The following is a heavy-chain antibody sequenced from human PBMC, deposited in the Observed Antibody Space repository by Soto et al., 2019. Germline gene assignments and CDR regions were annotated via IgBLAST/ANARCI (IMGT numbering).Heavy chain of an antibody. CDR3: ARDLSGCSGGSCYSARYDY. CDR2: INAGNGNT. Sequence: ASVKVSCKASGYTFTSYAMHWVRQAPGQRLEWMGWINAGNGNTKYSQKFQGRVTITRDTSASTAYMELSSLRSEDTAVYYCARDLSGCSGGSCYSARYDYWGQGTLVTVSS. CDR1: GYTFTSYA. D-gene: IGHD2-15*01. J-gene: IGHJ4*02. V-gene: IGHV1-3*01.